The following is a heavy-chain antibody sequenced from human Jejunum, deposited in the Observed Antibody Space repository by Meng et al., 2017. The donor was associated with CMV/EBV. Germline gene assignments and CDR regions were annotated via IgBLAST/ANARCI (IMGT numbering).Heavy chain of an antibody. Sequence: TLSSYWRSWVRQAPGKGLEWVANIKQDGSEKYYVDSVKGRFTISRDNAKNSLYLQMNSLRAEDTAVYYCAKRGYGDYYYYYGMDVWGQGTTVTVSS. CDR3: AKRGYGDYYYYYGMDV. V-gene: IGHV3-7*01. CDR1: TLSSYW. D-gene: IGHD4-17*01. J-gene: IGHJ6*02. CDR2: IKQDGSEK.